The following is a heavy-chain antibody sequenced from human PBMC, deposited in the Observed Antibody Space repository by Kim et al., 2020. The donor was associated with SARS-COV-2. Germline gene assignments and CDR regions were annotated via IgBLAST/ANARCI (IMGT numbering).Heavy chain of an antibody. D-gene: IGHD1-26*01. V-gene: IGHV3-66*01. CDR3: ASTVAGYSGSRYAMDV. Sequence: SVMGRFSISRANSKNTLDLQMNSLRAEDTAVYYCASTVAGYSGSRYAMDVWGQGTTATVSS. J-gene: IGHJ6*02.